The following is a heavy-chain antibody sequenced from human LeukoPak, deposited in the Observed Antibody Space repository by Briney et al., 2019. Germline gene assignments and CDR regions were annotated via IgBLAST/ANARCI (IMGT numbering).Heavy chain of an antibody. V-gene: IGHV3-30*03. D-gene: IGHD3-3*01. CDR3: ARGRRFLEWLLRENYYYGMDV. Sequence: GGSLRLSCAASGFTFSSYGMHWVRQAPGKGLEWVAVISYDGSNKYYADSVKGRFTISRDNSKNTLYLQMNSLRAEDTAVYYCARGRRFLEWLLRENYYYGMDVWGQGTTVTVSS. J-gene: IGHJ6*02. CDR2: ISYDGSNK. CDR1: GFTFSSYG.